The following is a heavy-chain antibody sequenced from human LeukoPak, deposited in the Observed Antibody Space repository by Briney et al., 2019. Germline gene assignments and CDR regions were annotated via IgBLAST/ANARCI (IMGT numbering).Heavy chain of an antibody. CDR1: GFTFNSYS. Sequence: PGGSLRLSCAASGFTFNSYSMNWVRQAPGKGLEWVAAITSNSTYKYYADSVRGRLTISRDNAKNSLYLQMNSLRVDDTAVYYCARDKDYGDDSGYFDYWGQGTLVTVSS. D-gene: IGHD4-23*01. CDR3: ARDKDYGDDSGYFDY. J-gene: IGHJ4*02. CDR2: ITSNSTYK. V-gene: IGHV3-21*01.